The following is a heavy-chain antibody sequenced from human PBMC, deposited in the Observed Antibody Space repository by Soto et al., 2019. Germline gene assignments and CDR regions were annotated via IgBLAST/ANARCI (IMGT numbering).Heavy chain of an antibody. Sequence: QVQLQESGPGLVTPSQTLSLTCTVSGGSISSGGYYWSWIRQHPGRGLEWIGYFYYSGSTYYNPSLKSRVTISVDTSKNQFSLKLSSVTAAYTAVYYWARSGCSGGSCYPGFAFDIWGRGTMVTVSS. D-gene: IGHD2-15*01. CDR2: FYYSGST. J-gene: IGHJ3*02. V-gene: IGHV4-31*03. CDR1: GGSISSGGYY. CDR3: ARSGCSGGSCYPGFAFDI.